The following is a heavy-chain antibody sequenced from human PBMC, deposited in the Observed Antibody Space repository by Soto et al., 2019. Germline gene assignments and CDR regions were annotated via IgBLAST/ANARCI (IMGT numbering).Heavy chain of an antibody. Sequence: QVPLVESGGGVVQPGRSLRLSCAASGFTFSSYAMHWVRQAPGKGLEWVAVISYDGSNKYYADSVKGRFTISRDNSKNTLYLQMNSLRAEDTAVYYCAREAVPNYGDHGRVWFDPWGQGTLVTVSS. D-gene: IGHD4-17*01. CDR3: AREAVPNYGDHGRVWFDP. J-gene: IGHJ5*02. CDR1: GFTFSSYA. V-gene: IGHV3-30-3*01. CDR2: ISYDGSNK.